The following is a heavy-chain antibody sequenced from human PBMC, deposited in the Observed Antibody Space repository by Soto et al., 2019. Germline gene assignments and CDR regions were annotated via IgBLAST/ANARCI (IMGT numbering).Heavy chain of an antibody. CDR1: GFTLSDYS. D-gene: IGHD2-2*01. CDR3: ARVHYCSSSGCYSYFDI. V-gene: IGHV3-74*01. CDR2: ISNDGSNT. J-gene: IGHJ4*02. Sequence: EVQLVESGGGLVQPGGSLRLSCAASGFTLSDYSMHWARQAPGKGLVWVSRISNDGSNTDYADSVKGRVTISRDNAKHTMHLQMNSLIAEDTAVYYCARVHYCSSSGCYSYFDIWGQGTLVTVSS.